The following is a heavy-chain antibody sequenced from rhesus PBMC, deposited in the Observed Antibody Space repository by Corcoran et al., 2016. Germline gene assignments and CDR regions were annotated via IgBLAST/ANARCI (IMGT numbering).Heavy chain of an antibody. Sequence: QLQLQESGPGLVKPSETLSVTCAVSGGSISSSYWSWTRQAPGKGLGGIGYIYGSGSSTNYNPSRKSRVTLSVDTSKNQLSLKLSAVTAADTAVYYCARRAVLVVVATGFFDYWGQGVLVTVSS. J-gene: IGHJ4*01. D-gene: IGHD2-21*01. V-gene: IGHV4-169*01. CDR1: GGSISSSY. CDR2: IYGSGSST. CDR3: ARRAVLVVVATGFFDY.